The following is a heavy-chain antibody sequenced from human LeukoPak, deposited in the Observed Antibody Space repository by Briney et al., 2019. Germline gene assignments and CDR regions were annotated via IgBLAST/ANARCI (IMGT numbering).Heavy chain of an antibody. D-gene: IGHD2-15*01. Sequence: GGSLRLSCAASGFTFSSYSMNWVRQAPGKGLEWVSYISSSSSTIYYADSVKGRFTISRDNAKNSLYLQMNSLRAEDTAVYYCARDIRPRYCSGGSCYSGSYWYFDLWGRGTLVTVSS. V-gene: IGHV3-48*04. CDR1: GFTFSSYS. CDR2: ISSSSSTI. J-gene: IGHJ2*01. CDR3: ARDIRPRYCSGGSCYSGSYWYFDL.